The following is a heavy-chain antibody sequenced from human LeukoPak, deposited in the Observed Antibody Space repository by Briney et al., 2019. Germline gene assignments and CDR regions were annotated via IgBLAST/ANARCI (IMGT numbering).Heavy chain of an antibody. Sequence: SATLSLTCAVSGGSFSGYYWSWIRHPPGKGLEWIGEINHSGSTNYNPSLKSRVTISVDTSKNQFSLKLGSVTAADTAVYYCAREESHYDFSQGGYFDYWGQGTLVTVSP. CDR2: INHSGST. CDR3: AREESHYDFSQGGYFDY. J-gene: IGHJ4*02. CDR1: GGSFSGYY. V-gene: IGHV4-34*01. D-gene: IGHD3-3*01.